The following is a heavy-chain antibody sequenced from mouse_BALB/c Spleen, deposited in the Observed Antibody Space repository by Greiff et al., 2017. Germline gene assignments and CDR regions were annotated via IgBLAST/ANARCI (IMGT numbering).Heavy chain of an antibody. D-gene: IGHD1-1*01. V-gene: IGHV2-6-7*01. Sequence: VHLVESGPGLVAPSQSLSITCTVSGFSLTGYGVNWVRQPPGKGLEWLGMIWGDGSTDYNSALKSRLSISKDNSKSQVFLKMNSLQTDDTARYYCARVYYYGSSSWFAYWGQGTLVTVSA. CDR1: GFSLTGYG. CDR3: ARVYYYGSSSWFAY. CDR2: IWGDGST. J-gene: IGHJ3*01.